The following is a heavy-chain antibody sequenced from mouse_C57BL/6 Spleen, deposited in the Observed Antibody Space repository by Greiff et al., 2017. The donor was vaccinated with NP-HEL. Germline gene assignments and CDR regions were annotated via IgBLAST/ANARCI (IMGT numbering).Heavy chain of an antibody. V-gene: IGHV7-1*01. D-gene: IGHD2-4*01. CDR1: GFTFSDFY. CDR2: SRNKANDYTT. J-gene: IGHJ2*01. Sequence: EVKVVESGGGLVQSGRSLRLSCATSGFTFSDFYMEWVRQAPGKGLEWIAASRNKANDYTTEYSASVKGRFIVSRDTSQSILYLQMNALRAEDTAIYYCARGIYDYDEGYYFDYWGRGTTLTVSS. CDR3: ARGIYDYDEGYYFDY.